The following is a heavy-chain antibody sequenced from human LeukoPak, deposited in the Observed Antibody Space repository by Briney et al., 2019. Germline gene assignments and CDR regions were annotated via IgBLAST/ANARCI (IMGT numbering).Heavy chain of an antibody. V-gene: IGHV3-21*04. CDR2: ISSSSSYI. CDR1: GFTFSSYS. CDR3: ARGDRNGWYFDY. Sequence: GGSLRLSCAASGFTFSSYSMNWVRQAPGKGLEWVSSISSSSSYIYYADSVKGRFTISRDNAKKFLYLQMNSLRAEDTALYYCARGDRNGWYFDYWGQGILVTVSS. D-gene: IGHD6-19*01. J-gene: IGHJ4*02.